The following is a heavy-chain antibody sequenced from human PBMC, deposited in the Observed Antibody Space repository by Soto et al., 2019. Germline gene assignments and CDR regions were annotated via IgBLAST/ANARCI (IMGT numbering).Heavy chain of an antibody. Sequence: PSETLSLTCTVSGGSISSSSYYWGWIRQPPGKGLGWIGSIYYSGSTYYNPSLKSRVTISVDTSKNQFSLKLSSVTAADTAVYYCARSRTTVVTLDYWGQGTLVTVSS. CDR3: ARSRTTVVTLDY. CDR1: GGSISSSSYY. CDR2: IYYSGST. D-gene: IGHD4-17*01. V-gene: IGHV4-39*01. J-gene: IGHJ4*02.